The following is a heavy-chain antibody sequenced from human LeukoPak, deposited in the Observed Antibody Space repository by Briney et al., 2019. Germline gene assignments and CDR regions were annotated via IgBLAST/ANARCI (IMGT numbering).Heavy chain of an antibody. CDR1: GFTFSSYW. CDR2: ISSSSSYI. J-gene: IGHJ4*02. CDR3: ATGYCSGGSCYRPFDY. V-gene: IGHV3-21*01. Sequence: PGGSLRLSCAASGFTFSSYWMHWVRQAPGKGLEWVSSISSSSSYIYYADSVKGRFTISRDNAKNSLYLQMNSLRAEDTAVYYCATGYCSGGSCYRPFDYWGQGTLVTVSS. D-gene: IGHD2-15*01.